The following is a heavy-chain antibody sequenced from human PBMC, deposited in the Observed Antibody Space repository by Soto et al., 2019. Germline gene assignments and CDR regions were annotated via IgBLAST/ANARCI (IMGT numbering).Heavy chain of an antibody. CDR2: IYYSGST. J-gene: IGHJ6*03. CDR1: GGSISSSSYY. Sequence: QLQLQESGPGLVKPSETLSLTCTVSGGSISSSSYYWGWIRQPPGKGLEWIGSIYYSGSTYYNPSLKCRVTISVDTAKNQFSLKLCSETAADTAVYYCARFRMHYYYYFYMDVWGKGTSVTVSS. CDR3: ARFRMHYYYYFYMDV. V-gene: IGHV4-39*01. D-gene: IGHD2-8*01.